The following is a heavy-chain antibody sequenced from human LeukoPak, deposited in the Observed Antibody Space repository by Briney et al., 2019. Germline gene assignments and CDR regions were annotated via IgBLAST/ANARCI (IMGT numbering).Heavy chain of an antibody. Sequence: PSETLSLTCAVSGGSISSHYWSWIRQPPGKGLEWIGYIYYSGSTNYNPSLKSRVTISVDTSKNQFSLRLSSVTAADTAVYYCARILGPSGYYFDYWGQGILVTVSS. CDR2: IYYSGST. CDR3: ARILGPSGYYFDY. D-gene: IGHD2/OR15-2a*01. V-gene: IGHV4-59*08. J-gene: IGHJ4*02. CDR1: GGSISSHY.